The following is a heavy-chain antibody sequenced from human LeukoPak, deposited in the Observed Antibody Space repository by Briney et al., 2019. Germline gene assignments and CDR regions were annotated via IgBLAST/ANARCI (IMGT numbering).Heavy chain of an antibody. D-gene: IGHD6-13*01. CDR1: GGSFSGYY. CDR2: INHSGGT. Sequence: PSETLSLTCAVYGGSFSGYYWSWIRQPPGKGLEWIGEINHSGGTNYNPSLKSRVTISVDTSKNQFSLKLSSVTAADTAVYYCARKRYSSSWYTDWYFDPWGRGTLVTVSS. J-gene: IGHJ2*01. V-gene: IGHV4-34*01. CDR3: ARKRYSSSWYTDWYFDP.